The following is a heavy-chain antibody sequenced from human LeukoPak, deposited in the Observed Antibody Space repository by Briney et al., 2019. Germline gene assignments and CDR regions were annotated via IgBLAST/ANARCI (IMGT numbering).Heavy chain of an antibody. D-gene: IGHD3-3*01. V-gene: IGHV4-34*01. CDR2: INHSGST. CDR1: GGSFSGYF. Sequence: SETLYLTCAVYGGSFSGYFWSWIRQPPGKGLEWIGEINHSGSTNYNPSLKSRVTISVDTSKNQFSLKLSSVTAADTAVYYCARGGLAFITIFGVVTSEKYYFDYWGQGTLVTVSS. CDR3: ARGGLAFITIFGVVTSEKYYFDY. J-gene: IGHJ4*02.